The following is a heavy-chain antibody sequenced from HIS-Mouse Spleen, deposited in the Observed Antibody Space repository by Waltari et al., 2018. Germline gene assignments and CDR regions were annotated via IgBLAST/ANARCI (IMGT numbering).Heavy chain of an antibody. CDR3: ASPPNNDYTS. V-gene: IGHV4-34*01. CDR2: INHSGST. Sequence: QVQLQQWGAGLLKPSETLSLTCAVYGGSFSVYHWSWIRQPPGKGLEWIGEINHSGSTNYNPSLKSRVTISVDTSKNQFSLKLSSVTAADTAVYYCASPPNNDYTSWGQGTLVTVSS. D-gene: IGHD4-4*01. CDR1: GGSFSVYH. J-gene: IGHJ4*02.